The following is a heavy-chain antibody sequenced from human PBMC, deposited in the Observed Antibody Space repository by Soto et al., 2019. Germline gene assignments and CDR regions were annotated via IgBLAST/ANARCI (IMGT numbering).Heavy chain of an antibody. CDR3: ATALGCRSTSCTLDY. CDR2: IIPVSGAA. V-gene: IGHV1-69*01. J-gene: IGHJ4*02. D-gene: IGHD2-2*01. Sequence: QVQLVQSGAEVKKPGSSVKVSCKASGGTFGSYAFSWVRQAPGQGLEWMGWIIPVSGAAHYAQKFQGRVTITADDSTRTAYMELSSLSSQDTAVYYCATALGCRSTSCTLDYWGQGTRVIVSS. CDR1: GGTFGSYA.